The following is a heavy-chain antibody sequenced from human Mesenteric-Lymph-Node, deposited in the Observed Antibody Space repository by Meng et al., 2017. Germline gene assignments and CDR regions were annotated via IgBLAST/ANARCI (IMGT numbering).Heavy chain of an antibody. D-gene: IGHD3-22*01. V-gene: IGHV1-69*06. CDR3: ATRITMIVVDTRGAFDI. CDR2: IIPIFGTA. J-gene: IGHJ3*02. Sequence: SVKVSCKASGGTFSSYAISWVRQAPGQGLEWMGGIIPIFGTANYAQKFQGRVTITADKSTSTAYMELSSLRSEDTAVYYCATRITMIVVDTRGAFDIWGQGTMVTVSS. CDR1: GGTFSSYA.